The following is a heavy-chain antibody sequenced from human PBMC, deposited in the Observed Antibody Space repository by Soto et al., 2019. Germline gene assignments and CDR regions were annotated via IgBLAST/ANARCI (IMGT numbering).Heavy chain of an antibody. Sequence: GGSLRLSCAASGFTFSNYGMHWARQAPGKGLGWVAAILYDGSNKYYADSVKGRFTISRDNSKNTLYLQMNSLRAEDTAVYYCAGGTYYFDYSGQGTQVTVSS. V-gene: IGHV3-33*01. CDR1: GFTFSNYG. D-gene: IGHD3-16*01. CDR2: ILYDGSNK. CDR3: AGGTYYFDY. J-gene: IGHJ4*02.